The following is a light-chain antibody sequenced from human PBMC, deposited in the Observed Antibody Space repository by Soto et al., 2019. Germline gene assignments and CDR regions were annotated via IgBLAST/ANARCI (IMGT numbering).Light chain of an antibody. CDR3: QQYNSYSPLT. V-gene: IGKV1-5*01. CDR2: DTI. J-gene: IGKJ4*01. CDR1: QIISSW. Sequence: DIQMTQTPSSLSASVGDRVSITCRASQIISSWVAWYQQKPGKAPKLLMIDTISLENGVPSRFSGSRSGTEFTHTISSLQPDDYANYYCQQYNSYSPLTFGGGTKVEIK.